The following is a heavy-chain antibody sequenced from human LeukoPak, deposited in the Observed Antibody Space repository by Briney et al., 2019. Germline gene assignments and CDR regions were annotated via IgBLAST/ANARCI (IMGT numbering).Heavy chain of an antibody. CDR3: ARDPNRGYSYGYVDY. CDR1: GFTFNSYA. J-gene: IGHJ4*02. Sequence: GMSLRLSCAASGFTFNSYAMHWVRQAPGKGLECVTIISYDGSYKYYADSVKGRFTISRDNSKNTLYLQMNSLRVEDTAVYYCARDPNRGYSYGYVDYWGQGTLVTVSS. V-gene: IGHV3-30*04. CDR2: ISYDGSYK. D-gene: IGHD5-18*01.